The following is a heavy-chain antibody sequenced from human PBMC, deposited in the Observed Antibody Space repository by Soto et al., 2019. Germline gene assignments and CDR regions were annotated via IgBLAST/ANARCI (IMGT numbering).Heavy chain of an antibody. Sequence: ASVKVSCKASGYTFTRYGISWVRQAPGQGLQWMGWISGYNGDANYAQRFQGRVSMTIGTSTTTAYMELRTLTSDDTAVYYCAKNGQPPYYYYGLDVWGQGTTVTVSS. D-gene: IGHD2-8*01. J-gene: IGHJ6*02. CDR3: AKNGQPPYYYYGLDV. CDR2: ISGYNGDA. V-gene: IGHV1-18*01. CDR1: GYTFTRYG.